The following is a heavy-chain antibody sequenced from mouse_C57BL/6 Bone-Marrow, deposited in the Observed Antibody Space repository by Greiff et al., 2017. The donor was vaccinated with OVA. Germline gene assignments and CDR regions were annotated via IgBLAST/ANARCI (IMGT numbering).Heavy chain of an antibody. CDR2: INPSNGGT. J-gene: IGHJ2*01. CDR1: GYTFTSYW. D-gene: IGHD1-1*01. V-gene: IGHV1-53*01. CDR3: ARSITTVVEFDY. Sequence: QVQLKQPGTELVKPGASVKLSCKASGYTFTSYWMHWVKQRPGQGLEWIGNINPSNGGTNYNEKFKSKATLTVDKSSSTAYMQLSSLTSEDSAVYYCARSITTVVEFDYWGQGTTLTVSS.